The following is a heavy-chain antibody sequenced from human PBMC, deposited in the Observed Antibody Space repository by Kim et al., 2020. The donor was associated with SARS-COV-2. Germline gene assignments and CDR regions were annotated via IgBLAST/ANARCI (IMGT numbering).Heavy chain of an antibody. Sequence: GGSFSGYYWSWIRQPPGKGLEWIGEINHSGSTNYNPSLKSRVTISVDTSKNQFSLKLSSVTAADTAVYYCARGRVSSSGYWGQGTLVTVS. CDR2: INHSGST. CDR3: ARGRVSSSGY. J-gene: IGHJ4*02. D-gene: IGHD3-22*01. CDR1: GGSFSGYY. V-gene: IGHV4-34*01.